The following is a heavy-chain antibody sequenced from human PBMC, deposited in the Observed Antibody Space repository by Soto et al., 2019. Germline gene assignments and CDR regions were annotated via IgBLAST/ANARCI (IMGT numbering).Heavy chain of an antibody. Sequence: GGSLRLSCAASGFTFSNAWMNWVRQAPGKGLEWVGRIKSKTDGGTTDYAAPVKGRFTISRDDSKNTLYLQTNSLKTEDTAVYYCTTDRRSSLTTYYYYGMDVWGQGTTVTVSS. CDR1: GFTFSNAW. J-gene: IGHJ6*02. D-gene: IGHD1-1*01. V-gene: IGHV3-15*07. CDR2: IKSKTDGGTT. CDR3: TTDRRSSLTTYYYYGMDV.